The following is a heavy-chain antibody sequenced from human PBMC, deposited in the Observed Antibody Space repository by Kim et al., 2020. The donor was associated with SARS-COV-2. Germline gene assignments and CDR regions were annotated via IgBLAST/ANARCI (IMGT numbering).Heavy chain of an antibody. CDR3: ARRHYYDGRTYYSFDF. CDR2: ISFDGSQQ. V-gene: IGHV3-30*04. D-gene: IGHD3-22*01. Sequence: GGSLRLSCAASGFTFSSYAMYWVRQAPGKGLEWVAGISFDGSQQYYADSVKGRFTISRDRSKNTVNVQMDSLRAEDTAVYYCARRHYYDGRTYYSFDFWG. CDR1: GFTFSSYA. J-gene: IGHJ4*01.